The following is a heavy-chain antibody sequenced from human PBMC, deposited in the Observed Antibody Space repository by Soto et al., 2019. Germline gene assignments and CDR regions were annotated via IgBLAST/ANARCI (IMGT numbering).Heavy chain of an antibody. CDR1: GYTFTSYG. D-gene: IGHD2-8*02. J-gene: IGHJ6*02. CDR2: ISAYNGNT. Sequence: SVKVSCKASGYTFTSYGISWVRQAPGQGLEWMGWISAYNGNTNYAQKLQGRVTMTTDTSTSTAYMELRSLRSDDTAVYYCARERAMAVYAMDVWGQGTTVRVSS. V-gene: IGHV1-18*01. CDR3: ARERAMAVYAMDV.